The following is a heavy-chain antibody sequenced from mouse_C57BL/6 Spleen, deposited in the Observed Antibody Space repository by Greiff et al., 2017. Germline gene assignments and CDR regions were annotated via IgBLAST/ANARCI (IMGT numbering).Heavy chain of an antibody. CDR1: GYAFTNYL. J-gene: IGHJ4*01. Sequence: QVQLQQSGAELVRPGTSVKVSCKASGYAFTNYLLEWVKQRPGQGLEWIGVINPGSGGTNYNEKFKGKATLTADKSSSTAYMQLSSLPSEDSAVYFCARGVPMDYWGQGTSVTVSS. CDR2: INPGSGGT. V-gene: IGHV1-54*01. CDR3: ARGVPMDY.